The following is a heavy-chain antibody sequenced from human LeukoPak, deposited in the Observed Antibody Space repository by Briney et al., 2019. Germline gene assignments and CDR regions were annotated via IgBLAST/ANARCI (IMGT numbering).Heavy chain of an antibody. J-gene: IGHJ6*03. V-gene: IGHV4-4*07. CDR1: GGSISSYY. D-gene: IGHD3-9*01. CDR2: IYTSGST. CDR3: ARVGRDNYDIPKKGYYMDV. Sequence: SETLSLTCTVSGGSISSYYWSWIRQPAGKGLEWIGRIYTSGSTNYNPSLKSRVTMSVDTSKNQFSLKLSSETAADTAVYYCARVGRDNYDIPKKGYYMDVWGKGTTVTVSS.